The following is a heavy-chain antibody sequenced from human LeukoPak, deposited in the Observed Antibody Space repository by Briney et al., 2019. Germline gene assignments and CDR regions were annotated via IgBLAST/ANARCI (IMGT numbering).Heavy chain of an antibody. CDR3: ARGSPNYYFDY. CDR2: IPSDGSYT. CDR1: GFNFNSHG. J-gene: IGHJ4*02. V-gene: IGHV3-30*03. Sequence: GGSLRLSCAASGFNFNSHGMHWVRQAPGKGLEWVALIPSDGSYTYYADSVKGRFTISRDNAKNSLYLQMNSLRAEDTAVYYCARGSPNYYFDYWGQGTPVTVSS.